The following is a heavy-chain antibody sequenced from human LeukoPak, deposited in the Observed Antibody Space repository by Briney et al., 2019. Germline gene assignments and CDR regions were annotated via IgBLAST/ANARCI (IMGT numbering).Heavy chain of an antibody. CDR3: ARDMVSTWPYFYTYYYMDV. V-gene: IGHV4-4*07. Sequence: SETLSLTCTVSGASTTAHSWNWIRQPAGKALEWIGRIHGNGSTNYNPSLKSRVTMSLDTSKSQFSLKLPSVTAADTALYYCARDMVSTWPYFYTYYYMDVWGQGTTVAVSS. D-gene: IGHD3-22*01. CDR2: IHGNGST. J-gene: IGHJ6*03. CDR1: GASTTAHS.